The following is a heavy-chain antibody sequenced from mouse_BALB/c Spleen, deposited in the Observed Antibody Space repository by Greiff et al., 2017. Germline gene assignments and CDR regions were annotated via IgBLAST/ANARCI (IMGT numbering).Heavy chain of an antibody. V-gene: IGHV5-9-3*01. Sequence: EVKLVESGGGLVKPGGSLKLSCAASGFTFSSYAMSWVRQTPEKRLEWVATISSGGSYTYYPDSVKGRFTISRDNAKNTLYLQMSSLRSEDTAMYYCAREDYRYDEGGFDYWGQGTTLTVSS. CDR3: AREDYRYDEGGFDY. CDR2: ISSGGSYT. J-gene: IGHJ2*01. CDR1: GFTFSSYA. D-gene: IGHD2-14*01.